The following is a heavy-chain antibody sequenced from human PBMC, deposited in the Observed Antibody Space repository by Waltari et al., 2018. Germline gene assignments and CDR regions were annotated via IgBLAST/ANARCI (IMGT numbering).Heavy chain of an antibody. CDR3: ARDFNWGWDF. V-gene: IGHV3-7*03. D-gene: IGHD7-27*01. CDR1: GFTFSSNW. Sequence: EVQLVDSGGGLVQPGGSLRLSCAASGFTFSSNWMSWVRQAPGRGVEGLANRKADGSQQYYVDAVRGRFSISRDNAKNSLYLQLNSLRAEDTAIYYCARDFNWGWDFWGQGTLVTVSS. CDR2: RKADGSQQ. J-gene: IGHJ4*02.